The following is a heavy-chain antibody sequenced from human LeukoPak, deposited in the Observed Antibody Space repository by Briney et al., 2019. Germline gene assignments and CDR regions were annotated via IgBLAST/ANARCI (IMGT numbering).Heavy chain of an antibody. D-gene: IGHD4-17*01. Sequence: PGGSLRLSCAASGFTFSGYAMPWVRPAPGKGLEYVSAISSNGGSTYYANSVKGRFTISRDNSKNTLYLQMGSLRAEGMAVYYCARAIGTYTVTTWFDPWGQGTLVTVSS. CDR2: ISSNGGST. J-gene: IGHJ5*02. CDR1: GFTFSGYA. CDR3: ARAIGTYTVTTWFDP. V-gene: IGHV3-64*01.